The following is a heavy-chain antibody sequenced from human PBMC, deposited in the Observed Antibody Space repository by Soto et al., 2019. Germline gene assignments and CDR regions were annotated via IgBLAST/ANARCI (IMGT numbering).Heavy chain of an antibody. J-gene: IGHJ4*02. Sequence: PGGSLRLNFAASGFTFSSYWMHWVRQVPGKGLVWVSRINSEGTGTIYADSVKGRFTISRDNAKNTQYLQMNSLRAEDTAVYYCVRDYDSSGYNSDYWGQGTPVTVSS. V-gene: IGHV3-74*01. CDR1: GFTFSSYW. D-gene: IGHD3-22*01. CDR2: INSEGTGT. CDR3: VRDYDSSGYNSDY.